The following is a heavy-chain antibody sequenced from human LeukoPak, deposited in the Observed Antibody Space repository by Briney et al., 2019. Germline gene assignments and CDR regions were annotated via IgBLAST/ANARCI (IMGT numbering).Heavy chain of an antibody. D-gene: IGHD3-10*01. CDR2: IHYTGRT. V-gene: IGHV4-39*01. J-gene: IGHJ5*02. CDR3: ARQGSMTRGGYWHDP. Sequence: PSETLSLTCTVSGASINASNSYWASIRQHPGKRLESIGNIHYTGRTYSSASLNSRVPISVDTSKNQFSLKLTSVTVADTAVYFCARQGSMTRGGYWHDPWGQGTLVIVSS. CDR1: GASINASNSY.